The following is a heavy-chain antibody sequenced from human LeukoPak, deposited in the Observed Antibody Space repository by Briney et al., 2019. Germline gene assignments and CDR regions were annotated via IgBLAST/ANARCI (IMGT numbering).Heavy chain of an antibody. V-gene: IGHV1-69*01. Sequence: SVKVSCKASGGTFSSYAISWVRQAPGQGLEWMGGIIPIFGTANYAQKFQGRVTITADESTSTAYMELSSLRSEDTAVYYCARGIVATIPYYYYYGMDVWGQGTTVTVSS. CDR2: IIPIFGTA. J-gene: IGHJ6*02. D-gene: IGHD5-12*01. CDR1: GGTFSSYA. CDR3: ARGIVATIPYYYYYGMDV.